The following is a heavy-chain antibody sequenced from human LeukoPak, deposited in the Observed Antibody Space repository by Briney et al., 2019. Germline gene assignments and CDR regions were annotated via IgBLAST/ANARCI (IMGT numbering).Heavy chain of an antibody. CDR1: GFTFSSYG. Sequence: PGGSLRLSCAASGFTFSSYGMHWVRQAPGKGLEWVAFIQYDGSNKYYADSVKGRFTISRDNSRNMVHLQMNSLRGEDTAVYSCAKDHSRGYSHGPFDFWGQGTLVTVSS. V-gene: IGHV3-30*02. CDR3: AKDHSRGYSHGPFDF. D-gene: IGHD5-18*01. CDR2: IQYDGSNK. J-gene: IGHJ4*02.